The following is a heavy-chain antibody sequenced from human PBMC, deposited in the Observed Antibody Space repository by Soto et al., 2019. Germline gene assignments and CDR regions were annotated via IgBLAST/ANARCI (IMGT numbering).Heavy chain of an antibody. D-gene: IGHD6-6*01. CDR3: ARGYSSSSAFYYYYYMDV. CDR1: GYTFTSKD. Sequence: ASVKACCKYPGYTFTSKDLNWVRQATGQGLEWMGWMNPNSGNTGYAQKFQGRVTMTRNTSISTAYMELSSLRSEDTAVYYCARGYSSSSAFYYYYYMDVWGKGTTVTVSS. J-gene: IGHJ6*03. V-gene: IGHV1-8*01. CDR2: MNPNSGNT.